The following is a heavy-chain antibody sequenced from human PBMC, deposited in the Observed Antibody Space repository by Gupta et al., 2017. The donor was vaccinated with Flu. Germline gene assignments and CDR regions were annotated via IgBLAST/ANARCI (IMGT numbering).Heavy chain of an antibody. J-gene: IGHJ3*01. CDR3: AREGGSSSSRAFDV. CDR2: IYHSGSP. CDR1: RGSVRRPNW. D-gene: IGHD6-6*01. Sequence: QVQLQESLPGLVKPSESLSLPSAFSRGSVRRPNWWTLVRQPPGKGLEWIGEIYHSGSPNYNPSLKSRVTISVDTSKNQFSLRLTSVTAADTALYYCAREGGSSSSRAFDVWGQGTMVTVSS. V-gene: IGHV4-4*02.